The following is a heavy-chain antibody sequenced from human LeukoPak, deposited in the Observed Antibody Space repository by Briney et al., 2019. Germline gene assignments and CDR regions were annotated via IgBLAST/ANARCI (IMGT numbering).Heavy chain of an antibody. J-gene: IGHJ4*02. CDR3: AKSFMD. CDR1: GFTFSSYA. Sequence: PGGSLRLSCAASGFTFSSYAMSWVHQAPGKGLEWVSVISANGGGTNYADSVKGRFTISRDNAKNSLYLQMNGLRAEDTAVYYCAKSFMDWGQGTLVTVSS. V-gene: IGHV3-23*01. D-gene: IGHD3-10*01. CDR2: ISANGGGT.